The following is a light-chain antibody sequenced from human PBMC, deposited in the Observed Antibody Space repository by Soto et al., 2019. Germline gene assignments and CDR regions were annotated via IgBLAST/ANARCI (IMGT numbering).Light chain of an antibody. Sequence: DIVMTQSPDSLAVSLGERATMSRKSSQSILYSSNNKNCLAWYQQKLGQPPKLLIYWTSTRESGVPDRFSGSGSGTDFTLTISSLQAEDVAVYYCQQYSSTPGTFGQGTKVEIK. J-gene: IGKJ1*01. CDR2: WTS. V-gene: IGKV4-1*01. CDR1: QSILYSSNNKNC. CDR3: QQYSSTPGT.